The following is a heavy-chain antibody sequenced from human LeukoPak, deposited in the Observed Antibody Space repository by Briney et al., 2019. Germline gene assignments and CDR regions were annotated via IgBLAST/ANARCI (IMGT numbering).Heavy chain of an antibody. Sequence: SVKVSCKASGGTFSSYAISWVRQAPGQGLEWMGGIIPIFGTANYAQKFQGRVTITADESTSTAYMELSSLRSEDTAVYYCARRAWQQRAFDIWGQGTTVTVSS. CDR1: GGTFSSYA. D-gene: IGHD6-13*01. J-gene: IGHJ3*02. CDR2: IIPIFGTA. V-gene: IGHV1-69*13. CDR3: ARRAWQQRAFDI.